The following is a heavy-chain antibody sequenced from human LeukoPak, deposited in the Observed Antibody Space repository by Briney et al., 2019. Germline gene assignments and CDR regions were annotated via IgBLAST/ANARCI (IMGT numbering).Heavy chain of an antibody. CDR1: GFTFNDYY. CDR2: ISLSGTTI. D-gene: IGHD5-12*01. Sequence: GGSLRLSCVVSGFTFNDYYMSCIRDAPGKGLEWLTFISLSGTTISYADSVKGRFTISWDSAKNSLFRQMNSLRADDTAGYTCARNRGYSADYSGEGALVSVSS. CDR3: ARNRGYSADY. V-gene: IGHV3-11*01. J-gene: IGHJ4*02.